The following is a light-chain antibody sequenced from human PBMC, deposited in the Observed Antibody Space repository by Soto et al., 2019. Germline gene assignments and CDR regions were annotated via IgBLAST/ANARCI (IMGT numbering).Light chain of an antibody. V-gene: IGKV3-20*01. Sequence: EIVLTQSPGTLSLSPGERATLSCRASQSVSSSYLAWYQQKPGQAPRLLIYGASSRATGIPDRVSGSGSGPDFTPPISRLEPEDLAVYYCQQYGSSRTFGQGTKVDIK. CDR2: GAS. CDR3: QQYGSSRT. J-gene: IGKJ1*01. CDR1: QSVSSSY.